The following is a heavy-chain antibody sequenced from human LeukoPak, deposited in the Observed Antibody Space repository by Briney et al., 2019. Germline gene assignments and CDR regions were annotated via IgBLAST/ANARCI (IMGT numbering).Heavy chain of an antibody. D-gene: IGHD1-1*01. CDR2: ISGSGGST. J-gene: IGHJ5*02. V-gene: IGHV3-23*01. CDR3: AKTTRGWWFDP. CDR1: GFTVSGNY. Sequence: GGSLRLSCAVSGFTVSGNYMSWVRQAPGKGLEWVSAISGSGGSTYYADSVKGRFTISRDNSKNTLYLQMNSLRAEDTAVYYCAKTTRGWWFDPWGQGTLVTVSS.